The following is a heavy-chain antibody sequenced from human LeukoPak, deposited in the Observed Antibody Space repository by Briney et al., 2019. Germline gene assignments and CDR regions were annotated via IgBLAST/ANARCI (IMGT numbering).Heavy chain of an antibody. V-gene: IGHV3-23*01. CDR1: GFTFSSYA. Sequence: GGSLRLSCAASGFTFSSYAMSWVRQAPGEGLEWVSAISGSGGSTYYADSVKGRFTISRDNSKNTLYLQMNSLRAEDAAVYYCAKQPMMACWEALDIWGQGTMVTVSS. CDR2: ISGSGGST. CDR3: AKQPMMACWEALDI. D-gene: IGHD3-22*01. J-gene: IGHJ3*02.